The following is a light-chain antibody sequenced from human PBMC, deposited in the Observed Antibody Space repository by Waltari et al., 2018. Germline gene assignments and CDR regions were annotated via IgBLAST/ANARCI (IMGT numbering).Light chain of an antibody. CDR2: AAS. CDR1: QGVTTW. J-gene: IGKJ2*01. CDR3: QQAHTFPYT. Sequence: DIQMTQSPSSVSASVGDRVTITCRASQGVTTWLAWYQQNPGKAPKLLIYAASRLQSGVPSRFTGTGSGTDFTLTISSLQPEDFATYYCQQAHTFPYTFGQGTKLEIK. V-gene: IGKV1-12*01.